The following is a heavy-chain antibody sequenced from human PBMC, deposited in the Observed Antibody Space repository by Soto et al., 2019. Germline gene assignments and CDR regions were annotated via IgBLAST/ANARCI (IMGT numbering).Heavy chain of an antibody. J-gene: IGHJ6*02. CDR3: ARDRLLWFGDRDSNYYYYYGMDV. V-gene: IGHV1-46*01. CDR1: GYTFTSYY. Sequence: GASVTVSCKASGYTFTSYYVRWVRQAPGQGLEWMGIINPSGGSTSYAQKFQGRVTMTRDTSTSTVYMELSSLRSEDTAVYYCARDRLLWFGDRDSNYYYYYGMDVWGQGTTVTVSS. D-gene: IGHD3-10*01. CDR2: INPSGGST.